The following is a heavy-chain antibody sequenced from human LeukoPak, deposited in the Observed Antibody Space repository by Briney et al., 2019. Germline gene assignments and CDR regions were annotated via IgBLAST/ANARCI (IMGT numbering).Heavy chain of an antibody. D-gene: IGHD3-16*01. V-gene: IGHV3-7*01. Sequence: GGSLRLSCTASGFTFGDYAMSWVRQAPGKGLEWVANIKQDGSEKYYVDSVKGRFTISRDNAKNSLYLQMNSLRAEDTAVYYCARDPFHYDYVWGSYKAFDIWGQGTMVTVSS. CDR2: IKQDGSEK. CDR3: ARDPFHYDYVWGSYKAFDI. J-gene: IGHJ3*02. CDR1: GFTFGDYA.